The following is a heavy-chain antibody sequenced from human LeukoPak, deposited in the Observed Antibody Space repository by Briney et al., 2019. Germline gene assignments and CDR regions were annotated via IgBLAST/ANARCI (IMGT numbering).Heavy chain of an antibody. CDR1: GFTFSSYA. CDR2: ISDNGGST. CDR3: VRDDDRPDNGLDY. J-gene: IGHJ4*02. Sequence: GGSLRLSCAASGFTFSSYAINWVRQAPGKGLEWVSVISDNGGSTYYADSVKGRFTISRDNSKNTLYLQMYSLRAEDTAVYYCVRDDDRPDNGLDYWGQGTLVTVSS. V-gene: IGHV3-23*01. D-gene: IGHD3-22*01.